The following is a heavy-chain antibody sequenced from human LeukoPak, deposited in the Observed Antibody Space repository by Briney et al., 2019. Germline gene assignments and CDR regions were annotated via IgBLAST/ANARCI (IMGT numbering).Heavy chain of an antibody. D-gene: IGHD6-13*01. V-gene: IGHV4-34*01. J-gene: IGHJ4*02. Sequence: PSETLSLTCVMYGGSFTGYYWSCIRQSPGKGLEWIGEISPRGTKYNPSLKSRVTISLDTTKNQFSLILSSVTAADAAVYFCASDSYSSIGYFWSQGTLVTVSS. CDR2: ISPRGT. CDR1: GGSFTGYY. CDR3: ASDSYSSIGYF.